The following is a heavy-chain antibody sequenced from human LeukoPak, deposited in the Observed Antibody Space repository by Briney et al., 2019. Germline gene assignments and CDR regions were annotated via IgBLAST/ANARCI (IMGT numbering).Heavy chain of an antibody. J-gene: IGHJ4*02. CDR3: AKGGRYCSDTSCCSSS. CDR1: GFIFSSYA. Sequence: GGSLRLSCAASGFIFSSYAMSWVRQAPGKGLEWVSVMSGSGGSTYYADSVKGRFTISRDNSKNTLYLQMSSLRAEDTAVYYCAKGGRYCSDTSCCSSSWGQGTLVTVSS. V-gene: IGHV3-23*01. D-gene: IGHD2-15*01. CDR2: MSGSGGST.